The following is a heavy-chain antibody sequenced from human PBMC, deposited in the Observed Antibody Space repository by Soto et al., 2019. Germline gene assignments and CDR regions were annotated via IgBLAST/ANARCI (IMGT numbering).Heavy chain of an antibody. CDR1: GGSISSGGYY. CDR2: IYYSGST. CDR3: ARGVRSGYDYDY. D-gene: IGHD5-12*01. J-gene: IGHJ4*02. V-gene: IGHV4-31*03. Sequence: QVQLQESGPGLVKPSQTLSLTCTVSGGSISSGGYYWSWIRQHPGKGLEWIGYIYYSGSTYYNPSLKSRVTISVDTSKDQFSLKLSSVTAADTAVYYCARGVRSGYDYDYWGQGTLVTVSS.